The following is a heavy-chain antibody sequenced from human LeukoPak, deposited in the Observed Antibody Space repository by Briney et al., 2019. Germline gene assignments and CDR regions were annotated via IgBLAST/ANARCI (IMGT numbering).Heavy chain of an antibody. D-gene: IGHD2-8*01. CDR1: GGTFSNYD. V-gene: IGHV1-69*06. J-gene: IGHJ3*02. CDR3: ARRYCTNGVCYHDRGAFDI. Sequence: ASVKVSCKASGGTFSNYDISWVRQAPGQGLEWMGGIIPIFGTSNYAQKFQGRVTIIADKSTSTAYMELSSLRSEDTAVYYCARRYCTNGVCYHDRGAFDIWGQGTMVTVSS. CDR2: IIPIFGTS.